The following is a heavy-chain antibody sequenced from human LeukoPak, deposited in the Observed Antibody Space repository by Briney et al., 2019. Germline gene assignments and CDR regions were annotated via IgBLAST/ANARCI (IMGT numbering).Heavy chain of an antibody. CDR3: ARVLPGYSSSFGMDV. CDR1: GFTFSDYY. V-gene: IGHV3-11*06. Sequence: PGGSLRLSCAASGFTFSDYYMSWIRQAPGKGLEWVSYISSSSSYTNYADSVKGRFTISRGNAKNSLYLQMNSLRAEDTALYYCARVLPGYSSSFGMDVWGQGTTVTVSS. D-gene: IGHD6-13*01. J-gene: IGHJ6*02. CDR2: ISSSSSYT.